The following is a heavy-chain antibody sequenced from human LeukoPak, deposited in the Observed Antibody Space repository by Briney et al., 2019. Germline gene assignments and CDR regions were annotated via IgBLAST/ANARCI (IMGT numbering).Heavy chain of an antibody. CDR3: TIGLAGDWDAFDI. CDR1: GYTFTTCA. CDR2: IHADSGNT. V-gene: IGHV1-3*01. D-gene: IGHD6-19*01. Sequence: ASVKVSCKTSGYTFTTCAVHWVRQAPGQRLGWMGWIHADSGNTKYSQKLQGRVAIARDISASTIYMELTSLRIEDTAVYFCTIGLAGDWDAFDIWGLGTMVTVS. J-gene: IGHJ3*02.